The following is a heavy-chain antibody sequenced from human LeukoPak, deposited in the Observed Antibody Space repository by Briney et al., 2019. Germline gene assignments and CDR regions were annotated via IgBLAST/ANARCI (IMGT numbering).Heavy chain of an antibody. CDR1: GYTFTSYG. CDR2: INPNSGGT. CDR3: ARENGYDSSGYYFDY. D-gene: IGHD3-22*01. Sequence: ASVKVSCKPSGYTFTSYGISWVRQAPGQGLEWMGWINPNSGGTNYAQKFQGRVTMTRDTSISTAYMELSRLRSDDTAVYYCARENGYDSSGYYFDYWGQGTLVTVSS. J-gene: IGHJ4*02. V-gene: IGHV1-2*02.